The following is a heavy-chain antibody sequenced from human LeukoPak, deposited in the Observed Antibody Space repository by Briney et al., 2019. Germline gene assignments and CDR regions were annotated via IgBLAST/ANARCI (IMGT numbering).Heavy chain of an antibody. J-gene: IGHJ4*02. Sequence: PGGSLRLSCSASGFTFSSYVMDWVRQAPGKGLEYVSTISSNGGSTYYADSVKGRFTISRDDSKNTLYLRMSSLRAEDTAVYYCVKEGDYGYYFDYWGQGTLVTVSS. CDR2: ISSNGGST. D-gene: IGHD3-16*01. V-gene: IGHV3-64D*06. CDR1: GFTFSSYV. CDR3: VKEGDYGYYFDY.